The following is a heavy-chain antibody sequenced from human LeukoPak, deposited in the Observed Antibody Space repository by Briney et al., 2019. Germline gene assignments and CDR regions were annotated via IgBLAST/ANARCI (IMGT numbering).Heavy chain of an antibody. CDR2: ITWNSGRI. D-gene: IGHD6-19*01. V-gene: IGHV3-9*03. CDR1: GFTFYDYA. Sequence: GGSLRLSCVASGFTFYDYAMHWVRQAPGKGLEWVSGITWNSGRIAYADSVKGRFTISRDNAKNSLYLQINSLRVGDMALYYCAKDIGRSGWSSSFEYWGQGTLVTVSS. J-gene: IGHJ4*02. CDR3: AKDIGRSGWSSSFEY.